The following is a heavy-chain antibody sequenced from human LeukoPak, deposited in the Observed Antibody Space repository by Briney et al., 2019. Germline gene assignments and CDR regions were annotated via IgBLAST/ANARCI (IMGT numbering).Heavy chain of an antibody. J-gene: IGHJ4*02. CDR1: GGSISSGDYY. CDR3: AKELLWFGELSPYFDY. D-gene: IGHD3-10*01. Sequence: SETLSLTCTVSGGSISSGDYYWSWIRQPPGKGLEWIRYIYYSGSTYYNPSLKSRVTISVDTSKNQFSLKLSSVTAADTAVYYCAKELLWFGELSPYFDYWGQGTLVTVSS. CDR2: IYYSGST. V-gene: IGHV4-30-4*01.